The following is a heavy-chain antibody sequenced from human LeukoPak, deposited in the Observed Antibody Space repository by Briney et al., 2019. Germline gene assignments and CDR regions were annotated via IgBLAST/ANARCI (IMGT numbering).Heavy chain of an antibody. J-gene: IGHJ4*02. CDR1: GYTFTSYY. D-gene: IGHD3-10*01. CDR2: INPSGGST. CDR3: ARDPGDIWFGEGYFDY. V-gene: IGHV1-46*01. Sequence: ASVKVSCKASGYTFTSYYMHWVRQAPGQGLEWMGIINPSGGSTSYAQKFQGRVTMTRDTSTSTVYMELGSLRSEDTAVYYCARDPGDIWFGEGYFDYWGQGTLVTVSS.